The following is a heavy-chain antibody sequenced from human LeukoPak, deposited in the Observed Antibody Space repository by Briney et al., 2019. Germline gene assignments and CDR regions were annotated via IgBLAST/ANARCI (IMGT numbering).Heavy chain of an antibody. V-gene: IGHV4-4*07. D-gene: IGHD6-19*01. CDR2: IYTSGST. CDR3: ARGGIAVASFDY. J-gene: IGHJ4*02. CDR1: GGSISSYY. Sequence: SETLSLTCTVSGGSISSYYWSWIRQPAGKGLEWVGRIYTSGSTNYNPSLKSRVTMSVDTSKNQFSLKLSSVTAADTAVYYCARGGIAVASFDYWGQGTLVTVSS.